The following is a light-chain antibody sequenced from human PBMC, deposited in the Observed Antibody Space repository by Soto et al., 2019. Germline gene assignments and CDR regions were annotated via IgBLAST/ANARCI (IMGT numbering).Light chain of an antibody. J-gene: IGLJ2*01. CDR3: SSYAGSNNVV. Sequence: QSALTQPASVSGSPGQSITISCTGTSSDVGGYNYVSWYQQHPGKAPKLMIYEVSNRPSGVSNRFSGSKSGNTASLTISGLQAEDEADYYCSSYAGSNNVVFGGGTKL. V-gene: IGLV2-14*01. CDR2: EVS. CDR1: SSDVGGYNY.